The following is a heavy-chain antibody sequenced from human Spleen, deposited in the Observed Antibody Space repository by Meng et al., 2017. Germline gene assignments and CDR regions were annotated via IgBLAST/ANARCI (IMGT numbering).Heavy chain of an antibody. J-gene: IGHJ4*02. V-gene: IGHV4-30-2*01. CDR3: ARVSGYFPYYFDY. CDR1: GGSISSGGYS. D-gene: IGHD3-22*01. Sequence: QVQLQQWGAVRLKPSETLSLTGAVSGGSISSGGYSWSWIRQPPGKGLEWIGYMYHSGSTYYNPSLKSRVTISVDRSKNQFSLKLTSVTAADTAVYYCARVSGYFPYYFDYWGQGTLVTVSS. CDR2: MYHSGST.